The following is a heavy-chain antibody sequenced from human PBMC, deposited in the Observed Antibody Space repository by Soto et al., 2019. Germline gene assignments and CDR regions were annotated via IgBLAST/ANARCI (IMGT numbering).Heavy chain of an antibody. Sequence: PSETLSLTCSVSGGSVSNKTYYWSWIGHPPGKRLEWIGYVYYSGTTNYNPSLKSRVTISVDLSKNQFSLRLSSMTTADTALYYCARTTAVPNTLRSRYFFDYWGQGTLVTVSS. CDR2: VYYSGTT. CDR1: GGSVSNKTYY. CDR3: ARTTAVPNTLRSRYFFDY. V-gene: IGHV4-61*01. J-gene: IGHJ4*02. D-gene: IGHD4-17*01.